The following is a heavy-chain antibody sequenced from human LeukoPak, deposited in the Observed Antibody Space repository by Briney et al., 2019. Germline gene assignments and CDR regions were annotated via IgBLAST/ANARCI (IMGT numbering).Heavy chain of an antibody. D-gene: IGHD4-17*01. J-gene: IGHJ4*02. CDR1: GYTFTGYY. CDR2: INPNSGGT. Sequence: ASVKVSCKASGYTFTGYYMHWVRQAPGQGLEWMGWINPNSGGTNYAQKFQGRVTMTRDTSISTAYMELSGLRSDDTAVYYCATGTRETTTYFDYWGQGTLVTVSS. CDR3: ATGTRETTTYFDY. V-gene: IGHV1-2*02.